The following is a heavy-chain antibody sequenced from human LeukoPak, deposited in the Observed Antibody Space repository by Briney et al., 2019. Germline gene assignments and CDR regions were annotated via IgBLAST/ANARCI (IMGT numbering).Heavy chain of an antibody. J-gene: IGHJ6*04. CDR3: AELGITMIGGV. Sequence: GGSLRLSCAASGLIFSKYWMTWVRQAPGKGLEWVASIKPDGSEKYYLDSVKGRFTISRDNARDSLYLQMNSLRDDDTSVYFCAELGITMIGGVWGKGTTVTISS. D-gene: IGHD3-10*02. CDR1: GLIFSKYW. V-gene: IGHV3-7*01. CDR2: IKPDGSEK.